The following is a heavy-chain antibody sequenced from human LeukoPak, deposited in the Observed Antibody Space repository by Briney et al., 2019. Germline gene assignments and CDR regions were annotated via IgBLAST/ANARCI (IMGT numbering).Heavy chain of an antibody. D-gene: IGHD2-15*01. CDR2: ISSSSSYI. V-gene: IGHV3-21*01. Sequence: GGSPRLSCAASGLTFSTYTMNWVRQAPGKGLEWVSSISSSSSYIYYADSVKGRFTISRDNAKKSLYLQMNSLRAEDTAVYYCARSVVVVAALFDYWGQGTLVTVSS. CDR3: ARSVVVVAALFDY. J-gene: IGHJ4*02. CDR1: GLTFSTYT.